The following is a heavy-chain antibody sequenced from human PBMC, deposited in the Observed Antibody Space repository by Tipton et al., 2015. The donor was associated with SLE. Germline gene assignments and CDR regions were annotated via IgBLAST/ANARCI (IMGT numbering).Heavy chain of an antibody. CDR1: GGSISSGSYY. J-gene: IGHJ4*02. CDR3: ARHRGYSTVCDYIDY. V-gene: IGHV4-61*10. CDR2: IYYTGST. Sequence: TLSLTCTVSGGSISSGSYYWSWIREPAGKGLEWIGYIYYTGSTYNNPSLRSRVTISVDTSKNQLSLKLRSVTAADTAVYYCARHRGYSTVCDYIDYWGQGTLVTVSS. D-gene: IGHD4-17*01.